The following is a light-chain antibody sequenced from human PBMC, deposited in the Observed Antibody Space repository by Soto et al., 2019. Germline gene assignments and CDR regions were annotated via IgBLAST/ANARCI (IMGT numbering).Light chain of an antibody. CDR2: GAF. Sequence: EIVLTQSPAILSLSPGERATLSCRASPSVTNYLAWYQQKPGQPPRLLIYGAFHRAAGIPARFSGSGSGTDFTLTISSLEPEDSAVYYCQQRNIWPPVTFGQGTRLEIK. J-gene: IGKJ5*01. CDR1: PSVTNY. CDR3: QQRNIWPPVT. V-gene: IGKV3-11*01.